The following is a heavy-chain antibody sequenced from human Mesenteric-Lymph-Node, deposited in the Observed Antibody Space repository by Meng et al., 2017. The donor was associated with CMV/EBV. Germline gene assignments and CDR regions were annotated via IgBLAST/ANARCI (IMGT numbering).Heavy chain of an antibody. J-gene: IGHJ4*02. Sequence: GESLKISCVASGFSFSNYWMHWVRQAPGKGLVWVSRISSDGSTTDYADAVKGRFTISRDNAKHSLYLQMNSLRAEDTAVYYCARDVVATLDYWGQGTLVTVSS. CDR2: ISSDGSTT. V-gene: IGHV3-74*01. CDR1: GFSFSNYW. CDR3: ARDVVATLDY. D-gene: IGHD5-12*01.